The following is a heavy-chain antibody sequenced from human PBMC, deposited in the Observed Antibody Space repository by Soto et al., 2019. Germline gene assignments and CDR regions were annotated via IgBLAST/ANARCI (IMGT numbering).Heavy chain of an antibody. CDR3: ARSGGLQHIDY. V-gene: IGHV4-39*01. J-gene: IGHJ4*02. CDR1: GDSISSSNYH. D-gene: IGHD4-4*01. CDR2: IYYSGST. Sequence: SETLSLTCTVSGDSISSSNYHWGWIRQPPGKGLEWIGSIYYSGSTYYNPSLKSRVTISVDTSKNQFSLKLSSVTAADTAVHYCARSGGLQHIDYWGQGTRVTVS.